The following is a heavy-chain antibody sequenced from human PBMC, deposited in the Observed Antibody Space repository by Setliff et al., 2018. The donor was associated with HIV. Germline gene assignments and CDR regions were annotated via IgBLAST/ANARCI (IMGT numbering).Heavy chain of an antibody. V-gene: IGHV4-31*03. J-gene: IGHJ6*03. Sequence: NPSETLSLTCTVSGASMRSGGYYWSWIRQHPGKGLEWIGYIYYSENTYYNPSLKSRVTLSIDTSKNQFSLNLTSVTAADTAVYYCARVNYDSTGYYYYYYMDVWGKGTTVTVSS. CDR1: GASMRSGGYY. CDR3: ARVNYDSTGYYYYYYMDV. CDR2: IYYSENT. D-gene: IGHD3-22*01.